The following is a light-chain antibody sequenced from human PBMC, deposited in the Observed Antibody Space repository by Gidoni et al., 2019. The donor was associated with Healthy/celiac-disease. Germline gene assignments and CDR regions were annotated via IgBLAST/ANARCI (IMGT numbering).Light chain of an antibody. J-gene: IGLJ2*01. V-gene: IGLV3-21*04. Sequence: SYVLTQPPSVSVAPGKTARTTCGGNNIGSKSVHWYQQKPGQAPVLVIYYDSDRPSGIPERFSGSNSGNTATLTISRVEAGDEADYYCQVWDSSSDHLVVFGGGTKLTVL. CDR2: YDS. CDR1: NIGSKS. CDR3: QVWDSSSDHLVV.